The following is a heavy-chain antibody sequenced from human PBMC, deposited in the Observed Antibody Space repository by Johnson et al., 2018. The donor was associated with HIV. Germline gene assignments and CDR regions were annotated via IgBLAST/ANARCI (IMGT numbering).Heavy chain of an antibody. CDR2: IDWNGGSS. V-gene: IGHV3-20*04. Sequence: EVQLVESGGGLVQPGGSLRLSCAASGFTVSSNYMSWVRQAPGKGLEWVSGIDWNGGSSGYADSVKGRFSISRDNGKNSLYLQMNSLRAKDTAFYYCARGAYSSSWHASDASDIWGQGTMVTVSS. J-gene: IGHJ3*02. CDR3: ARGAYSSSWHASDASDI. D-gene: IGHD6-13*01. CDR1: GFTVSSNY.